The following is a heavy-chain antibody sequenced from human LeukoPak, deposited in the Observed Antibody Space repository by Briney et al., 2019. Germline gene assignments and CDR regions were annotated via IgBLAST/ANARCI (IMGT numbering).Heavy chain of an antibody. CDR2: TYYRSKWSN. J-gene: IGHJ6*04. D-gene: IGHD1-1*01. V-gene: IGHV6-1*01. CDR3: ARHWIDGPPSVDV. Sequence: SQTLSLTCAISGDSVSSNSAVWNWIRQSPSRGLEWLGRTYYRSKWSNNYAVSVKSRIIINPDTSENQFSLQLNSMTPEDTAVYYCARHWIDGPPSVDVWGKGTTVTVSS. CDR1: GDSVSSNSAV.